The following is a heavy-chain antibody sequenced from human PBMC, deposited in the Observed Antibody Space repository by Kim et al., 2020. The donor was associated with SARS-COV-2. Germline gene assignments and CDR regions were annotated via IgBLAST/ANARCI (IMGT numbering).Heavy chain of an antibody. V-gene: IGHV3-30*04. D-gene: IGHD2-21*01. CDR1: GFIFHNYA. CDR3: PKPICSSSADHYYALDV. J-gene: IGHJ6*01. CDR2: ISYDGSVN. Sequence: GGSLRLSCAASGFIFHNYAMHWVRQAPGKGLEREAVISYDGSVNYYADSVKGRFTVFRDNSGNLVYLQMDSLRADDTAMYYCPKPICSSSADHYYALDV.